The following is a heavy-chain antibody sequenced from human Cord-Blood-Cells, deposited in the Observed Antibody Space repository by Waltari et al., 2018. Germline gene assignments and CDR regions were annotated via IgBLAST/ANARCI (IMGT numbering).Heavy chain of an antibody. Sequence: QPGGSLRLSCAASGFTFDDYTMHWVRQAPGKGLEWVSLISWDGGSTYYADSVKGRFTISRDNSKNSLYLQMNSLRTEDTALYYCAKDIGIAVAGYYYYGMDVWGQGTTVTVSS. CDR3: AKDIGIAVAGYYYYGMDV. V-gene: IGHV3-43*01. CDR2: ISWDGGST. CDR1: GFTFDDYT. J-gene: IGHJ6*02. D-gene: IGHD6-19*01.